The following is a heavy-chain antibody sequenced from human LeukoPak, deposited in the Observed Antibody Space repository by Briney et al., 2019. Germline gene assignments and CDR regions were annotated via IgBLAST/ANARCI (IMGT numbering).Heavy chain of an antibody. Sequence: PSGTLSLTCAVFGGSISSSNWWSWVRQPPGKGLEWIGEIYHSGSTNYNPSLKSRVTISVDKSKNQFSLKLSSVTAADTAVYYCAGDSGSGSYYGMDVWGKGTTVTVSS. J-gene: IGHJ6*04. CDR2: IYHSGST. CDR3: AGDSGSGSYYGMDV. D-gene: IGHD3-10*01. CDR1: GGSISSSNW. V-gene: IGHV4-4*02.